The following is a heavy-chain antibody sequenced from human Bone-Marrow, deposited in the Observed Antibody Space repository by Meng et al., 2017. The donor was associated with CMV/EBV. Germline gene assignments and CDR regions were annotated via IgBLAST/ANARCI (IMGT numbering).Heavy chain of an antibody. CDR3: ARDLIAVAGLFDY. Sequence: QVQLVGSGGGLVKPGGSLRLSCAASGFTFSDYYMSWIRQAPGKGLEWVSYISSSSSYTNYADSVKGRFTISRDNAKNSLYLQMNSLRAEDTAVYYCARDLIAVAGLFDYWGQGTLVTVSS. J-gene: IGHJ4*02. CDR1: GFTFSDYY. D-gene: IGHD6-19*01. V-gene: IGHV3-11*06. CDR2: ISSSSSYT.